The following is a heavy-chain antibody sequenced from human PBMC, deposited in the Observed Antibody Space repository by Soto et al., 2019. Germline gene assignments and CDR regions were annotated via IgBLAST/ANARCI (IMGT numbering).Heavy chain of an antibody. CDR1: GYTITSYD. D-gene: IGHD3-22*01. Sequence: ASVNVSCKASGYTITSYDINWVRQATGQGLEWMGWMNPNSGNTGYAQKLQGRVTMTTDTSTSTAYMELRSLRSDDTAVYYCARPPVPFDSSGYYRYWGQGTLVTVSS. V-gene: IGHV1-8*01. J-gene: IGHJ4*02. CDR2: MNPNSGNT. CDR3: ARPPVPFDSSGYYRY.